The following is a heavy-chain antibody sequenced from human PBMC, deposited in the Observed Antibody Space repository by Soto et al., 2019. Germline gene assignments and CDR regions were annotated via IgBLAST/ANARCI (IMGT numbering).Heavy chain of an antibody. D-gene: IGHD6-19*01. CDR1: GFSLSVSD. V-gene: IGHV3-30*18. CDR2: SSFDGTQQ. Sequence: GSLRLSCTASGFSLSVSDMHRVRPAPGKGLERLAVSSFDGTQQFYGDSVKGRFTVSRDHSNNTPYVEMNSLRTEDTAVYYCAKQLRGSGWYPLDSWGQGTPVTVSS. J-gene: IGHJ4*02. CDR3: AKQLRGSGWYPLDS.